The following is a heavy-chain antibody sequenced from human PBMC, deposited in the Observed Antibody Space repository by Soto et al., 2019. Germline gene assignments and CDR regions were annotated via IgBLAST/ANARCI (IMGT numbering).Heavy chain of an antibody. V-gene: IGHV1-2*02. J-gene: IGHJ3*01. CDR2: IDPNTGGT. Sequence: QVQLVQSGAEVKKPGASVKVSCKASGYTFTAFYIHWVRQAPGQGLEWVAWIDPNTGGTSSAQRFQGRVAVTRDTSISTADMELSRLTFDDTAVYYCAREYGGPDSSGFAFDPWGQGTMVPVSS. CDR3: AREYGGPDSSGFAFDP. CDR1: GYTFTAFY. D-gene: IGHD3-22*01.